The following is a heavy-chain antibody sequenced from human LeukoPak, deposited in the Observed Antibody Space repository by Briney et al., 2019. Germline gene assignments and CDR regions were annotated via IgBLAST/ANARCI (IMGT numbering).Heavy chain of an antibody. CDR3: AKASNGGSYYGVIIDY. J-gene: IGHJ4*02. CDR1: GFTFSTYA. D-gene: IGHD1-26*01. CDR2: ISYDGNKK. Sequence: PGGSLRLSCAASGFTFSTYAMHWVRQAPGKGLEWVAVISYDGNKKDYADSVTGRFTISRDNSKNTLYLQMNSLRPEDTAVYFCAKASNGGSYYGVIIDYWGQGALVTVSS. V-gene: IGHV3-30-3*01.